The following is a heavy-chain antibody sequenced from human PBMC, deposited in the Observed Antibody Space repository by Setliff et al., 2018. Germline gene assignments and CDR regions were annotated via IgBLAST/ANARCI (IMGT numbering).Heavy chain of an antibody. Sequence: ASVKVSCKASGYTFTSYGISWVRQAPGQGLEWMGWISAYNGNTNYAQKFQGRVTLTEDTSTDTAYMELSSLRSEDPAVYYCAKNYAFWRADIDHWGQGTLVTV. J-gene: IGHJ4*02. CDR3: AKNYAFWRADIDH. D-gene: IGHD3-3*01. CDR2: ISAYNGNT. V-gene: IGHV1-18*01. CDR1: GYTFTSYG.